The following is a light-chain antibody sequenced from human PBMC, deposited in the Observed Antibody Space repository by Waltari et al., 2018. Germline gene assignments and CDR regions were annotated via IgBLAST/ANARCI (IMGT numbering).Light chain of an antibody. J-gene: IGLJ3*02. CDR2: EDI. V-gene: IGLV3-10*01. Sequence: SYELTQPPSVSVSPGQTARITCSGAALSNKYDYWYQQKSGQAPVLVIYEDIKRPTGIPERFSGSSSGTTATLTISGAHVDDEADYYCYSTDFSGHDRVFGGGTKLTIL. CDR3: YSTDFSGHDRV. CDR1: ALSNKY.